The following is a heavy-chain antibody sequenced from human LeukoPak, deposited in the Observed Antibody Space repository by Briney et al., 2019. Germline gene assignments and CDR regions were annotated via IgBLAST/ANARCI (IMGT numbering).Heavy chain of an antibody. D-gene: IGHD2-2*02. CDR1: GFTFSSYA. Sequence: PGGSLRLSCAASGFTFSSYAMHWVRQAPGKGLEWVAVISYDGSNKYYADSVKGRFTISRDNSKNTLYLQMNSLRAEDTAVYYCARVGCSSTSCYNFDYWGQGTLVTVSS. CDR2: ISYDGSNK. CDR3: ARVGCSSTSCYNFDY. V-gene: IGHV3-30-3*01. J-gene: IGHJ4*02.